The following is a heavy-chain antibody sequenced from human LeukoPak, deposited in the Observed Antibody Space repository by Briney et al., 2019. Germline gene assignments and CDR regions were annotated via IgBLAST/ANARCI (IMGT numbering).Heavy chain of an antibody. Sequence: GGSLRLSCAASGFTFSSYGMHWVRQAPGKGLEWVAFIRYDGSNKYYADSVKGRFTISRDNSKNTLYLQMNSLRAEDTAVYYCARDNSKTVNYYFDYWGQGTLVTVSS. V-gene: IGHV3-30*02. J-gene: IGHJ4*02. CDR1: GFTFSSYG. D-gene: IGHD4-11*01. CDR3: ARDNSKTVNYYFDY. CDR2: IRYDGSNK.